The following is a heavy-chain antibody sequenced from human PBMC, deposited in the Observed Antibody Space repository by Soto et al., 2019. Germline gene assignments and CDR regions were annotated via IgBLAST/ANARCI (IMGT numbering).Heavy chain of an antibody. D-gene: IGHD1-1*01. CDR1: GGSMSRYY. CDR3: ARDVRPTGLAYFDL. V-gene: IGHV4-59*12. J-gene: IGHJ2*01. Sequence: VQLQESGPGLVKPSETLSLTCSFSGGSMSRYYWSWIRQPPGKGLEWLGNIHETGITNYNASLKNRVTISLDTSKSAFTLHLTSVTAADTAVYYCARDVRPTGLAYFDLWGRGTLVTVSS. CDR2: IHETGIT.